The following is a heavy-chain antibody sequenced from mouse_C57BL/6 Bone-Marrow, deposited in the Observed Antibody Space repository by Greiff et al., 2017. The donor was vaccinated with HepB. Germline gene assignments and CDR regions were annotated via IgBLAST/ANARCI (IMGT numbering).Heavy chain of an antibody. CDR1: GFNIKDDY. J-gene: IGHJ3*01. Sequence: VQLQQSGAELVRPGASVKLSCTASGFNIKDDYMHWVKQRPEQGLEWIGWIDPENGDTEYASKFQGKATITADTSSNTAYLQLSSLTSEDTAVYYCTLRQLRLRLADWGQGTLVTVSA. D-gene: IGHD3-2*02. CDR2: IDPENGDT. CDR3: TLRQLRLRLAD. V-gene: IGHV14-4*01.